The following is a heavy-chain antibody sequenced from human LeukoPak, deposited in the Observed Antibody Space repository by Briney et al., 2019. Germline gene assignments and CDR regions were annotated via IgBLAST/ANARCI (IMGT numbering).Heavy chain of an antibody. CDR2: ISYDGSNK. Sequence: PGGSLRLSCAASGFTFSSYGMHWVRQAPGKGLEWVAVISYDGSNKYYADSVKGRFTISRDNSKNTLYLQMNSLRAEDTAVYYCAKGGVGCSGGSCYSDYWGQGTLVTVSS. J-gene: IGHJ4*02. CDR1: GFTFSSYG. V-gene: IGHV3-30*18. CDR3: AKGGVGCSGGSCYSDY. D-gene: IGHD2-15*01.